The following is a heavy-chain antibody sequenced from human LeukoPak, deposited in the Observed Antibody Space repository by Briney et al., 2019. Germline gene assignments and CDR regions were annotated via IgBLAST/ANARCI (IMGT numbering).Heavy chain of an antibody. CDR3: ARRAGAAAGYYYYMDV. V-gene: IGHV4-39*01. CDR2: IYYSGST. D-gene: IGHD6-13*01. J-gene: IGHJ6*03. Sequence: PSETLSLTCAVSGGSISSNSYYWGWIRHPPGKGLEWIGSIYYSGSTYYNPSLKSRVTISVDTSKNQFSLKLSSVTAADTAVYYCARRAGAAAGYYYYMDVWGKGTTVTISS. CDR1: GGSISSNSYY.